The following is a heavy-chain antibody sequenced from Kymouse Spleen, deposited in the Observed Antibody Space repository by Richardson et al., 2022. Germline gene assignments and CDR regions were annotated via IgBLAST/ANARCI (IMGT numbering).Heavy chain of an antibody. D-gene: IGHD6-13*01. J-gene: IGHJ4*02. V-gene: IGHV3-33*01. CDR3: ARDLIAAAEDY. CDR2: IWYDGSNK. Sequence: QVQLVESGGGVVQPGRSLRLSCAASGFTFSSYGMHWVRQAPGKGLEWVAVIWYDGSNKYYADSVKGRFTISRDNSKNTLYLQMNSLRAEDTAVYYCARDLIAAAEDYWGQGTLVTVSS. CDR1: GFTFSSYG.